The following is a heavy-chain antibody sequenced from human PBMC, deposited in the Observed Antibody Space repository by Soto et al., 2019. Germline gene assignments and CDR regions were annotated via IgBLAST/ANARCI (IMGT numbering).Heavy chain of an antibody. Sequence: GGSLRLSCAASGFTFSSYGMHWVRQAPGKGLEWVAVISYDGSNKYYADSVKGRFTISRDNSKNTLYLQMNSLRAEDTAVYYCAKERWEPNYFDYWGQGTLVTVSS. V-gene: IGHV3-30*18. CDR3: AKERWEPNYFDY. CDR2: ISYDGSNK. D-gene: IGHD1-26*01. J-gene: IGHJ4*02. CDR1: GFTFSSYG.